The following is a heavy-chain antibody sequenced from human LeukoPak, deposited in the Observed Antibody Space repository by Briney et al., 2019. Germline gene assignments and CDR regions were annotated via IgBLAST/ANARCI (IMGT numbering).Heavy chain of an antibody. D-gene: IGHD2-2*01. CDR2: IYYSGST. Sequence: SETLSLTCTVSGGSISSYYWSWIRQPPGKGLEWIGYIYYSGSTNYNPSLKSRVTISVDTSKNQFSLKLSSVTAADTAVYYCAARYCSSTSCQFDYWGQGTLVTVSS. V-gene: IGHV4-59*01. CDR3: AARYCSSTSCQFDY. CDR1: GGSISSYY. J-gene: IGHJ4*02.